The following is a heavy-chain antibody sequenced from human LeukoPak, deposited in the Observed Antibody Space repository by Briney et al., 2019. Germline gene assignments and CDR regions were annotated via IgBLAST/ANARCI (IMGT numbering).Heavy chain of an antibody. CDR2: ISSSGST. Sequence: SETLSLTCTVSGDSFSSYHWSWLRQPPGKGLEWIGYISSSGSTSYNPSLETRLTISVDTSKYQFSLKLSSVTAADTAVYYCARVGRGDHTWGSYYCDHWGQGTLVSVSS. D-gene: IGHD3-16*01. CDR3: ARVGRGDHTWGSYYCDH. CDR1: GDSFSSYH. V-gene: IGHV4-59*01. J-gene: IGHJ4*02.